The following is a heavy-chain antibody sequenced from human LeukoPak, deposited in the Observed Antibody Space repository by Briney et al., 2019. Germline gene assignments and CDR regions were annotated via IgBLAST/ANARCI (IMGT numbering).Heavy chain of an antibody. J-gene: IGHJ4*02. V-gene: IGHV4-59*08. D-gene: IGHD6-19*01. CDR2: IYYSGST. CDR3: ARHRYSSGWYVDY. Sequence: SETLSLTCTVSGASISSYYWSWIRQPPGKGLEWIGYIYYSGSTNYNPSLKSRVTISVDTSKNQFSLRLTSVTAADTAVYYCARHRYSSGWYVDYWGQGTLVTVSS. CDR1: GASISSYY.